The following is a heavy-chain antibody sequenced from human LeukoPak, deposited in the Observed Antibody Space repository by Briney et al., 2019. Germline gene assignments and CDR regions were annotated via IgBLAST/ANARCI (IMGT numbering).Heavy chain of an antibody. CDR1: GFTFSSYW. Sequence: GGSLRLSCAASGFTFSSYWMSWVRQAPGKGLEWVANIKQDGSEKYYVDSVKGRFTISRDNAKNSLYLQMNSLRAEDTAVYYCARHGYCSGGSCYSWGYYYYMDVWGKGTTVTIS. D-gene: IGHD2-15*01. J-gene: IGHJ6*03. CDR3: ARHGYCSGGSCYSWGYYYYMDV. V-gene: IGHV3-7*01. CDR2: IKQDGSEK.